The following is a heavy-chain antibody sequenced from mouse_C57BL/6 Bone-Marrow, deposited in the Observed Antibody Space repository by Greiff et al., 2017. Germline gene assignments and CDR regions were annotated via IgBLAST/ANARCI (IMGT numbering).Heavy chain of an antibody. J-gene: IGHJ3*01. V-gene: IGHV5-17*01. Sequence: EMHLVESGGGLVKPGGSLKLSCAASGFTFSDYGMHWVRQAPEKGLEWVAYISSGSSTIYYADTVKGRFTISRDNAKNTLFLQMTSLRSEDTAMYYCARPYYYGSSPWFAYWGQGTLVTVSA. D-gene: IGHD1-1*01. CDR3: ARPYYYGSSPWFAY. CDR1: GFTFSDYG. CDR2: ISSGSSTI.